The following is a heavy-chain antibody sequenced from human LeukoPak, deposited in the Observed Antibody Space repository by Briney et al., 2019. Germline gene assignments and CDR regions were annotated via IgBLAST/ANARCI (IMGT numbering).Heavy chain of an antibody. D-gene: IGHD6-13*01. V-gene: IGHV3-21*01. J-gene: IGHJ5*02. Sequence: GGSLRLSCAASGFTFSSYSMNWVRQAPGKGLEWVSSISSSSSYIYYADSVKGRFTISRDNAKSSLYLQMNSLRAKDTAVYYCARDQTYYSSSWYPSGWFDPWGQGTLVTVSS. CDR3: ARDQTYYSSSWYPSGWFDP. CDR1: GFTFSSYS. CDR2: ISSSSSYI.